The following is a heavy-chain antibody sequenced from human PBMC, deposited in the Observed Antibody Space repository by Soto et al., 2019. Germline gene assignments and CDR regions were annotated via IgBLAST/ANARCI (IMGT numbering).Heavy chain of an antibody. CDR2: ISWNSGSI. CDR1: GFTFDDYA. V-gene: IGHV3-9*01. CDR3: AKEAVAGSLYYHFDY. Sequence: GGSLRLSCAASGFTFDDYAMHWVRQAPGKGLEWVSGISWNSGSIGYADSAKGRFTISRDNAKNSLYLQMNSLRAEDTALYYCAKEAVAGSLYYHFDYWGQGTLVTVSS. D-gene: IGHD6-19*01. J-gene: IGHJ4*02.